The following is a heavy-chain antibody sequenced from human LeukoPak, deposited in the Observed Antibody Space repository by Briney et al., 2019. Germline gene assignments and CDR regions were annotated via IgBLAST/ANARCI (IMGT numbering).Heavy chain of an antibody. V-gene: IGHV3-7*03. D-gene: IGHD2-2*01. CDR1: GFTFSSYW. CDR3: ANLPAY. Sequence: GGSLRLSCAASGFTFSSYWMTWVRQAPGKGLEWVASIKHDGSEKYYLDSVKGRFTISRDNAKNSLYLQMNSLRAEDMVLYYCANLPAYWGQGTLVTVSS. J-gene: IGHJ4*02. CDR2: IKHDGSEK.